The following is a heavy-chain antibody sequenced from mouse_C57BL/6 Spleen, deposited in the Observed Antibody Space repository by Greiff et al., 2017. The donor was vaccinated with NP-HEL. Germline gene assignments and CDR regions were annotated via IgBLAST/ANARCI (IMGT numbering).Heavy chain of an antibody. J-gene: IGHJ3*01. V-gene: IGHV1-15*01. CDR2: IDPETGGT. CDR1: GYTFTDYE. CDR3: TRDGYDSFFAY. Sequence: QVQLKQSGAELVRPGASVTLSCKASGYTFTDYEMHWVKQTPVHGLEWIGAIDPETGGTAYNQKFKGKAILTADKSSSTAYMELRSLTSEDSAVYYCTRDGYDSFFAYWGQGTLVTVSA. D-gene: IGHD2-2*01.